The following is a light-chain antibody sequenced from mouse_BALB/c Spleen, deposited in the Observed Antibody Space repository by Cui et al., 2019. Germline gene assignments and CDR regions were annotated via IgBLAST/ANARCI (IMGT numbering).Light chain of an antibody. J-gene: IGKJ4*01. V-gene: IGKV4-68*01. Sequence: QIVLTQSRALMSASPGEKVTMTCSASSSVSYMYWYQQKPRSSPKPWIYLTSNLASGVPARFSGSGSGTSYSLTISSMEDEDAATYYCQQWSSNPFTFGSGTKLEIK. CDR1: SSVSY. CDR3: QQWSSNPFT. CDR2: LTS.